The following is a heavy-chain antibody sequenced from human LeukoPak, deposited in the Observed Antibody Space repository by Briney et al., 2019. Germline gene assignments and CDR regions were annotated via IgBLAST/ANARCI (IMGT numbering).Heavy chain of an antibody. J-gene: IGHJ2*01. V-gene: IGHV3-48*01. Sequence: GGSLRLSCAASGFTFSIHSLNWVRQAPGKGLEWVSYISSSSTIYYADSVKGRFTISRDNSKNTLYLQMNSLRADDTAVYYCAKDLSPQWPENWYLDLWGRGTLVTVSS. D-gene: IGHD6-19*01. CDR3: AKDLSPQWPENWYLDL. CDR1: GFTFSIHS. CDR2: ISSSSTI.